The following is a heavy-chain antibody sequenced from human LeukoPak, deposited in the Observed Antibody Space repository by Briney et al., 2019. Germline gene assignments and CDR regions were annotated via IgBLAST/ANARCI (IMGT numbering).Heavy chain of an antibody. Sequence: SETLSLTCTVSGGSISSSSYYWGWIRQPPGKGLEWIGSIYYSGSTYYNPSLKSRVTISVDTSKNQFSLKLSSVTAADTAVYYCVRGGSYLVWGQGTLVTVSS. CDR1: GGSISSSSYY. J-gene: IGHJ4*02. CDR3: VRGGSYLV. V-gene: IGHV4-39*01. CDR2: IYYSGST. D-gene: IGHD1-26*01.